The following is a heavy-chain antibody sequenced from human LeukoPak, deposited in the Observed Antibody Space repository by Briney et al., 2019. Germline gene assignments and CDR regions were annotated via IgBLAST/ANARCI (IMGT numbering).Heavy chain of an antibody. CDR1: GFTFSSYA. J-gene: IGHJ4*02. CDR2: ISGGGGST. CDR3: AKAVVVVVAATRFDY. V-gene: IGHV3-23*01. D-gene: IGHD2-15*01. Sequence: GGSLRLSCAASGFTFSSYAMSWVRQAPGKGLEWVSAISGGGGSTYHADSVKGRFTISRDNSKNTLYLQMNSLRVEDTAVYYCAKAVVVVVAATRFDYWGQGILVTVSS.